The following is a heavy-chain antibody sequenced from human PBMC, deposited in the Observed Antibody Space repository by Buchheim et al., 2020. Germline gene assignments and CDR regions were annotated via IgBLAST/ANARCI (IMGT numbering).Heavy chain of an antibody. J-gene: IGHJ4*02. V-gene: IGHV3-48*02. Sequence: EVQLVESGGGLVQPGGSLRLSCAASGFTFSSYSMNWVRQAPGKGLEWVSYISSSSTIYYADSVMGRFTISRDNAKNSLYLQMNSLRDEDTAVYYCARQQWLVGTTPANWGQGTL. D-gene: IGHD6-19*01. CDR3: ARQQWLVGTTPAN. CDR2: ISSSSTI. CDR1: GFTFSSYS.